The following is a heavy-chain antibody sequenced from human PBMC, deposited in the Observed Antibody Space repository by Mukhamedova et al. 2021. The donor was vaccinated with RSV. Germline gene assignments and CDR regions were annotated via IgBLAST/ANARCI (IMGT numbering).Heavy chain of an antibody. V-gene: IGHV3-11*06. CDR3: ARYGMEGTNSYWAY. D-gene: IGHD5-18*01. Sequence: KGRFTISRDNAKNSLYLQMNSLRAEDTALYYCARYGMEGTNSYWAYWGQGTLVTVSS. J-gene: IGHJ4*01.